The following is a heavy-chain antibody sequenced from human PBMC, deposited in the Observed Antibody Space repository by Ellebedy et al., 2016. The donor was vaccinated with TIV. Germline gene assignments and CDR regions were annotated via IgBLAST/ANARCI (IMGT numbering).Heavy chain of an antibody. Sequence: GGSLRLSCKGSGYSFSSYWIGWVRQMPGKGLEWMGIIYPGDSDTRYSPSFQGQVTIPADKSITTAYLQWSSLKASDTAMYYCAKGVVGTTTIDYWGQGTLVTVSS. CDR1: GYSFSSYW. CDR3: AKGVVGTTTIDY. CDR2: IYPGDSDT. V-gene: IGHV5-51*01. J-gene: IGHJ4*02. D-gene: IGHD1-26*01.